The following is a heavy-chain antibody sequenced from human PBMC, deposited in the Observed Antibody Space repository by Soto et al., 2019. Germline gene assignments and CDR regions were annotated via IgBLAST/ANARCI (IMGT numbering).Heavy chain of an antibody. J-gene: IGHJ1*01. Sequence: SVKVSCKASGGTFSSYTISWVRQAPGQGLEWMGRIIPILGIANYAQKFQGRVTITADKSTSTAYMELSSLRSEDTAVYYCARESVVVVVAATQAEYFQHWGQGTLVTVS. V-gene: IGHV1-69*04. D-gene: IGHD2-15*01. CDR2: IIPILGIA. CDR3: ARESVVVVVAATQAEYFQH. CDR1: GGTFSSYT.